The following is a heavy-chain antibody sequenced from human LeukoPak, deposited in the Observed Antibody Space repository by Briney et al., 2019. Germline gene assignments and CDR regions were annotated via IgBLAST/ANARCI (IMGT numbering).Heavy chain of an antibody. V-gene: IGHV4-39*07. D-gene: IGHD5-12*01. CDR3: ARASSGYSGYDWSYYFDY. CDR2: IYYSGST. CDR1: GGSISSSSYY. Sequence: SETLSLTCTVSGGSISSSSYYWGWIRQPPGKGLEWIGSIYYSGSTYYNPSLKSRVTISVDTSKNQFSLKLSSVTAADTAVYYCARASSGYSGYDWSYYFDYWGQGTLVTVSS. J-gene: IGHJ4*02.